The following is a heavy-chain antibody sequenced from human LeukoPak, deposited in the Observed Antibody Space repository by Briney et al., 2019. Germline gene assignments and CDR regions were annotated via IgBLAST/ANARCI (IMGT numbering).Heavy chain of an antibody. J-gene: IGHJ4*02. CDR1: GYTFTKSDY. Sequence: GASVKVSCKASGYTFTKSDYMHWVRQAPGQGLAWMGIINPSDGTTFYAQKFQGRVTMTRDTSTNTVYMELSSLRSEDTAVFYCARGPTDMDFDYWGQGSLVTVSS. CDR3: ARGPTDMDFDY. V-gene: IGHV1-46*01. CDR2: INPSDGTT.